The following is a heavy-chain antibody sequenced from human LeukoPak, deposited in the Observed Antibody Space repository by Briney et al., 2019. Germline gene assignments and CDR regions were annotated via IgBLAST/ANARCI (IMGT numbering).Heavy chain of an antibody. Sequence: GGSLRLSCAASGSTLDDYGMSWVRQAPGKGLEWVSGINWNGGSTGYADSVKGRFTISRDNAKNSLYLQMNSLRAEDTALYYCARDRSGTRYFDYWGQGTLVTVSS. J-gene: IGHJ4*02. V-gene: IGHV3-20*04. CDR1: GSTLDDYG. CDR2: INWNGGST. CDR3: ARDRSGTRYFDY. D-gene: IGHD6-13*01.